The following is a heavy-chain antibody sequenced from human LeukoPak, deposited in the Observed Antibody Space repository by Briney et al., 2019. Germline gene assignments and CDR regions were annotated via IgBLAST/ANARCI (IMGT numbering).Heavy chain of an antibody. Sequence: VASVKVSCKASGYTFTGYYMHWVRQAPGQGLEWMGWINPNSGGTNYAQKLQGRVTMTTDTSTSTAYMELRSLRSDDTAVYYCARALGVDYYDSSGPDYWGQGTLVTVSS. CDR2: INPNSGGT. V-gene: IGHV1-2*02. CDR1: GYTFTGYY. CDR3: ARALGVDYYDSSGPDY. J-gene: IGHJ4*02. D-gene: IGHD3-22*01.